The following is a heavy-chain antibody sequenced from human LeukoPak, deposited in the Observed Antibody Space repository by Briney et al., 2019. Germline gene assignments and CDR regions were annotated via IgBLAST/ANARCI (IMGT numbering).Heavy chain of an antibody. CDR3: ARLRAGAISRADY. V-gene: IGHV4-38-2*01. CDR1: TFSISRGLY. Sequence: SETLSLTCAVSTFSISRGLYWGWIRQPPGKGLEWIGSTSLSGGTYYTPSLKSRATVSLDISKNQFSLKLISVTAEDTAFYYCARLRAGAISRADYWGQGTLVTVSS. CDR2: TSLSGGT. J-gene: IGHJ4*02. D-gene: IGHD3-9*01.